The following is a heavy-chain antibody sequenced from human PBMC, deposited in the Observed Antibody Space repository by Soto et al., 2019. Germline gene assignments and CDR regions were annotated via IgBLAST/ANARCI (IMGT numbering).Heavy chain of an antibody. V-gene: IGHV3-30*03. J-gene: IGHJ4*01. CDR2: ISSDGINT. Sequence: QVQLVESGGGAVQPGRSLRLSCAASGVTFGNNGIHWVRQAPGKGLEWVAVISSDGINTYYADSVKGRYTISRDNSKYSLFLQMHSLSVQDAAVYSCAMNLCVISSRFPYSGPGTQVPVSS. CDR1: GVTFGNNG. CDR3: AMNLCVISSRFPY. D-gene: IGHD3-10*01.